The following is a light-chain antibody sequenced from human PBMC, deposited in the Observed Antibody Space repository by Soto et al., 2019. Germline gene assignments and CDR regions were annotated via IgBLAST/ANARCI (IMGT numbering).Light chain of an antibody. J-gene: IGKJ2*01. CDR3: QQRSNWPRDT. Sequence: EIVLTQSPATLSLSPGERATLSCRASQSVSSYLAWYQQKPGQAPRLLIYDASNRATGIPARFSGSGPGTDFTLTISSLEPEDFAVYYCQQRSNWPRDTFGQGTKLEIK. CDR1: QSVSSY. V-gene: IGKV3-11*01. CDR2: DAS.